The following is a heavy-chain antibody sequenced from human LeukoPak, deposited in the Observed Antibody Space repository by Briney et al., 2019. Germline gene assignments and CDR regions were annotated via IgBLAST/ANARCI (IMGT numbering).Heavy chain of an antibody. CDR1: GFTFSSYW. D-gene: IGHD4-17*01. V-gene: IGHV3-21*01. Sequence: GGSLRLSCAASGFTFSSYWMSWVRQAPGKGLEWVSSISSSSSYIYYADSVKGRFTISRDNAKNSLYLQMNSLRAEDTAVYYCARDGPADYGDYAPFDYWGQGTLVTVSS. J-gene: IGHJ4*02. CDR2: ISSSSSYI. CDR3: ARDGPADYGDYAPFDY.